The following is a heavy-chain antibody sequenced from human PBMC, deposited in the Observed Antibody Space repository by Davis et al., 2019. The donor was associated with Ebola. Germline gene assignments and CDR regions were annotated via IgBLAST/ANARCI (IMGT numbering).Heavy chain of an antibody. Sequence: SETLSLTCAVYGESFSGFYWSWIRQPPGKGLEWIGYIYYSGSTYYNPSLKSRVTISVDTSKNQFSLKLSSVTAADTAVYYCARDGSGSHSLIYYYYGMDVWGQGTTVTVSS. CDR1: GESFSGFY. V-gene: IGHV4-34*09. CDR3: ARDGSGSHSLIYYYYGMDV. D-gene: IGHD3-10*01. J-gene: IGHJ6*02. CDR2: IYYSGST.